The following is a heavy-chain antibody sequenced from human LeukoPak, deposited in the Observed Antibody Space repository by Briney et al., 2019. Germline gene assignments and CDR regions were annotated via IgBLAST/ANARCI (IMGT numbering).Heavy chain of an antibody. CDR3: ARDRGYGSGSYWYYFEY. CDR1: GFTFSTYG. V-gene: IGHV3-30*02. CDR2: IRYVGINK. J-gene: IGHJ4*02. D-gene: IGHD3-10*01. Sequence: PGGSLRLSCAASGFTFSTYGMHWVRQAPGKGLEWVSFIRYVGINKYYADSVKGRFTISRDNAKNSLYLQMNSLRAEDTAVYYCARDRGYGSGSYWYYFEYWGQGTLVTVSS.